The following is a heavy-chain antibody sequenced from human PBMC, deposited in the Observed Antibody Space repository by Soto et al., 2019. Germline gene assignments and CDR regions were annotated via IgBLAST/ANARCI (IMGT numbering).Heavy chain of an antibody. CDR2: IYYSGST. D-gene: IGHD6-19*01. Sequence: QVQLQESGPGLVKPSETLSLTCTVSGGSISSYYWSWTRQPPGKGLEWIGYIYYSGSTNYNPSLKSRVSISVDTSKNQFSLKLSSVTAADTAVYYCARHFQWLVTFDYWGQGTLVTVSS. CDR3: ARHFQWLVTFDY. CDR1: GGSISSYY. V-gene: IGHV4-59*08. J-gene: IGHJ4*02.